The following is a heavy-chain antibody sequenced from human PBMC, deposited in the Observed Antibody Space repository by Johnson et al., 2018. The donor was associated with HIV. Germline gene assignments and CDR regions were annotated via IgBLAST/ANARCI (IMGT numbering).Heavy chain of an antibody. CDR3: ARAGDYDVLTGSLLRGTFDV. V-gene: IGHV3-13*01. J-gene: IGHJ3*01. Sequence: EVQLVESGGGFVEPGGSLRLSCAASGFIFSSYDMHWVRQTPGKGLEWISGIGSSGDTFYPGSVKGRFTISRANAKNSLYLQMNSLRAGDTGVYYCARAGDYDVLTGSLLRGTFDVWGQGTMVTVSS. CDR1: GFIFSSYD. D-gene: IGHD3-9*01. CDR2: IGSSGDT.